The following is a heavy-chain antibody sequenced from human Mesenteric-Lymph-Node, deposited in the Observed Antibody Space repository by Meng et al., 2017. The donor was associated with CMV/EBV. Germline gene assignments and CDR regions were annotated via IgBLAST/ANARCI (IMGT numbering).Heavy chain of an antibody. CDR1: TFRSSG. J-gene: IGHJ4*02. CDR2: IWYDGSNK. V-gene: IGHV3-33*06. D-gene: IGHD3-3*01. CDR3: AKDHAFYYDFWSGGAFDY. Sequence: TFRSSGMHWVRPAPGKGLEWVAVIWYDGSNKYYADSVKGRFTISRDNSKNTLYLQMNSLRAEDTAVYYCAKDHAFYYDFWSGGAFDYWGQGTLVTVSS.